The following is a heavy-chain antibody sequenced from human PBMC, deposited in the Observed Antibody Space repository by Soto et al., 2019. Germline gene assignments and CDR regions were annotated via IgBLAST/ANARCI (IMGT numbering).Heavy chain of an antibody. V-gene: IGHV1-2*02. D-gene: IGHD2-15*01. CDR3: ARDFIAADYGMDV. CDR2: INPNSGGT. CDR1: GYTFTGYY. Sequence: AASVKVSCKASGYTFTGYYMHWVRQAPGQGLEWMGWINPNSGGTNYAQKFQGRVTMTRDTSISTAYMELSRLRSDDTAVYYCARDFIAADYGMDVWGQGTTVTVSS. J-gene: IGHJ6*02.